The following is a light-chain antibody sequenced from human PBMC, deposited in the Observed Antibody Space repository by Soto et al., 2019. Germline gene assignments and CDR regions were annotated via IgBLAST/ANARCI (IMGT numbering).Light chain of an antibody. CDR3: SSYTSASTYV. Sequence: QSALTQPASVSGAPGQTITISCTGRGSNVGAHDYASWYQQHPGKVPRLLIYDGTNRPSGVSDRFSGSKSATIASLTISGLHPEDEADYYCSSYTSASTYVFGTGTKLTVL. CDR2: DGT. J-gene: IGLJ1*01. V-gene: IGLV2-14*03. CDR1: GSNVGAHDY.